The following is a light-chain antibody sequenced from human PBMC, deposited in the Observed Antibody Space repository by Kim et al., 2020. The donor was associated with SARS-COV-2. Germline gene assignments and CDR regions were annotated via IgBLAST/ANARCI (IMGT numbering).Light chain of an antibody. J-gene: IGLJ2*01. CDR2: DVS. CDR3: SSYTSSSTLVV. Sequence: QAITISCTGTSSDVGGYNYVYWYQQHPGKAPKLMIYDVSNRPSGVSNRFSGSKSGNTASLTISGLQAEDEADYYCSSYTSSSTLVVFGGGTQLTVL. CDR1: SSDVGGYNY. V-gene: IGLV2-14*03.